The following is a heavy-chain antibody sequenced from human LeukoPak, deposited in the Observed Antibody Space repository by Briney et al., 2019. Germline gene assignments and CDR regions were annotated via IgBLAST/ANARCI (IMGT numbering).Heavy chain of an antibody. D-gene: IGHD5-18*01. J-gene: IGHJ6*02. CDR2: ISYDGSNK. V-gene: IGHV3-30*18. CDR1: GFIFSSYG. Sequence: GGSLRLSCAASGFIFSSYGMHWVRQAPGKGLEWVAVISYDGSNKYYADSVKGRFTISRDNSKNTLYLQMNSLRAEDTAVYYCAKDLRVGGYSYGYYYYYGMDVWGQGTTVTVSS. CDR3: AKDLRVGGYSYGYYYYYGMDV.